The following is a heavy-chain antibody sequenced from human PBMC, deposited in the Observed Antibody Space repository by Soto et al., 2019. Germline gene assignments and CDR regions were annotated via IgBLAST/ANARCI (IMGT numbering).Heavy chain of an antibody. D-gene: IGHD3-3*01. CDR1: GFTFSSYS. CDR2: ISSSSSYI. Sequence: EVQLVESGGGLVKPGGSLRLSCAASGFTFSSYSMNWVRQAPGKGLEWVSSISSSSSYIYYADSVKGRFTISRDNAKNALYLQMNSLRAEDTAVYYCAREHDFWSCYYWGYCYFDLWGRGTLVTVSS. CDR3: AREHDFWSCYYWGYCYFDL. V-gene: IGHV3-21*01. J-gene: IGHJ2*01.